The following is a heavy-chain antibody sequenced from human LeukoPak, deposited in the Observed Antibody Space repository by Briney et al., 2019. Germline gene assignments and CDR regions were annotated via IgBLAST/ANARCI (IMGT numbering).Heavy chain of an antibody. D-gene: IGHD3-3*01. CDR3: ARASDFWSGYSFDY. CDR2: IYYSGST. V-gene: IGHV4-59*11. J-gene: IGHJ4*02. CDR1: GRSISSHY. Sequence: PSETLSLTCTVSGRSISSHYWSWIRQPPGKGLEWIGYIYYSGSTNYNPSLKSRVTISVDTSKNQFSLKLSSVTAADTAVYYCARASDFWSGYSFDYWGQGTLVTVSS.